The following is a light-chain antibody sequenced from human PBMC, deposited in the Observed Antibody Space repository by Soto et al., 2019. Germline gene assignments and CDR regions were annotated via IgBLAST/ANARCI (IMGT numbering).Light chain of an antibody. CDR3: QQYSSSPLT. V-gene: IGKV3-20*01. CDR1: QTIRSNY. J-gene: IGKJ1*01. CDR2: GAS. Sequence: ETVLTQSPGTLSLSPGERATLSCRASQTIRSNYLAWYRQTPGQAPRLLIYGASNRATGIADRFSGSGSGTVFTLIIDRLEPDAIALYYYQQYSSSPLTFGQGSKVEIK.